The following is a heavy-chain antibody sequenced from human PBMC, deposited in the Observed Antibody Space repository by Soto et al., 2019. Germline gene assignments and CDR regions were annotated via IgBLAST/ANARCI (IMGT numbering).Heavy chain of an antibody. D-gene: IGHD3-10*01. CDR2: IYYGGST. V-gene: IGHV4-59*07. Sequence: QVQLQESGPALVRPSDSLSLMCSVSGVPITTFYWSWIRQAPGKGLEYIVYIYYGGSTHYNPALNSRVTISVDTANNEFSLKLRSVTAAATAAYYCARGQLLHYQYGLDVWGQGTTVIVS. CDR3: ARGQLLHYQYGLDV. J-gene: IGHJ6*02. CDR1: GVPITTFY.